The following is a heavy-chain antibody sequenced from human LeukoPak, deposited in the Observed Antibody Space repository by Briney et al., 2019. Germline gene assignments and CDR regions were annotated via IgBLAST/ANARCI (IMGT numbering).Heavy chain of an antibody. D-gene: IGHD2-2*03. CDR1: GYTFTSYY. V-gene: IGHV1-46*01. Sequence: ASVTVSCKASGYTFTSYYMHWVRQAPGQGLEWMGIINPSGGSTSYAQKFQGRVTMTRDTSTSTVYMELSRLSSDDTAVYYCARVDSEGYWGQGTLVTVSS. CDR2: INPSGGST. J-gene: IGHJ4*02. CDR3: ARVDSEGY.